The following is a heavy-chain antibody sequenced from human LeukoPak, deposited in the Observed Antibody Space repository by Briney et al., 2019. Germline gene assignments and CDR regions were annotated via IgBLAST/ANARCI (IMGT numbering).Heavy chain of an antibody. Sequence: SETLSHTCTVSGGSISSYYWSWIRQPPEKGLEWIGYIYYSGSTNYNPSLKSRVTISVDTSKNQFSLKLSSVTAADTAVYYCASYNEGVDYWGQGTLVTVSS. J-gene: IGHJ4*02. CDR3: ASYNEGVDY. CDR1: GGSISSYY. CDR2: IYYSGST. D-gene: IGHD1-1*01. V-gene: IGHV4-59*08.